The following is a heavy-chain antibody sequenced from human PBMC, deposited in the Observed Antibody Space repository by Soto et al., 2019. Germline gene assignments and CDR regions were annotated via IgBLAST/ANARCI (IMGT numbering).Heavy chain of an antibody. Sequence: GGSVRLSCAASGFVFRSYEMNWVRQGPGQGLEWVSYISSSGSTIYYADSVKGRFTIPRDNAKNLLYLPMNSLRGEDKVFFYCARDGVEQYQLLSAVYYYYGMDVWGQGTTVTVSS. D-gene: IGHD2-2*01. CDR2: ISSSGSTI. CDR3: ARDGVEQYQLLSAVYYYYGMDV. V-gene: IGHV3-48*03. CDR1: GFVFRSYE. J-gene: IGHJ6*02.